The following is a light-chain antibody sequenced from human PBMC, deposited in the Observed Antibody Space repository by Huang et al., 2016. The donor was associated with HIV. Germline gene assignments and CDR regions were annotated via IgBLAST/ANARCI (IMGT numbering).Light chain of an antibody. Sequence: DIQMTQSPSSLSASVGDRVTNTCRASKGIGNSLARYQQKPKKSPRLLLYATSTLGSGVPSRVSGSGSGTHYTLTINTLQPEDIASYYCQQYHSLPWTFGQGTKVEIK. CDR2: ATS. J-gene: IGKJ1*01. V-gene: IGKV1-NL1*01. CDR3: QQYHSLPWT. CDR1: KGIGNS.